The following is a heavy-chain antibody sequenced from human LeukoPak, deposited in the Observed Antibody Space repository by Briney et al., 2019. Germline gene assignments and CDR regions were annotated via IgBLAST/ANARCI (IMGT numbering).Heavy chain of an antibody. CDR3: AREWVGEQWPNRDY. D-gene: IGHD3-10*01. CDR2: ISSSGSTI. CDR1: GFTFSDYY. Sequence: PGGSLRLSCAASGFTFSDYYMSWIRQAPGKGLEWVSYISSSGSTIYYADSVKGRYTISRDNAKNSLYLQMNSLRAEDTAVYYCAREWVGEQWPNRDYWGQGTLVTVSS. J-gene: IGHJ4*02. V-gene: IGHV3-11*04.